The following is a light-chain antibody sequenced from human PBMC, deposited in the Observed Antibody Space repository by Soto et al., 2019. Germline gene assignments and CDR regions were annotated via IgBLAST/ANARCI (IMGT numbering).Light chain of an antibody. CDR3: QQYGGSPRYT. CDR1: QSVSSTY. Sequence: EIVLTQSPGTLSLSPGEKATLSCRASQSVSSTYLAWYQQKPGQAPRLLIYGASSRATGIPDRFSGSGSGTDFTLTLSRLEAEDFAVYYCQQYGGSPRYTFGQGTKLDI. CDR2: GAS. J-gene: IGKJ2*01. V-gene: IGKV3-20*01.